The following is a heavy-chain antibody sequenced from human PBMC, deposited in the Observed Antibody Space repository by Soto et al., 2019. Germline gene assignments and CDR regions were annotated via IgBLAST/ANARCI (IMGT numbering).Heavy chain of an antibody. Sequence: XXTLSLTCTVSGGSINSYYWSWIRQPPGKGLEWIXYIYYXGSTNYNPYLXXRVTISVXXYKKQFSLQLSSVTAADTAVYYCARQRRFWFDPWGQGTLVTASS. CDR1: GGSINSYY. V-gene: IGHV4-59*08. J-gene: IGHJ5*02. CDR2: IYYXGST. CDR3: ARQRRFWFDP.